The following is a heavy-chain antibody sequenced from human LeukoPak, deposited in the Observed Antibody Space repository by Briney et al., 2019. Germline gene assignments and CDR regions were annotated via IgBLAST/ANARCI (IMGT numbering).Heavy chain of an antibody. CDR2: ISSGGSTI. CDR1: GFIFSDYY. Sequence: GGPLRLSCAASGFIFSDYYISWIRQAPGKALEWLSFISSGGSTIYYADSVKGRFTISRDNAQNSLYLQMNSLRAEDTAVYYCGADYYNYPNAWGQGTLVTVSS. J-gene: IGHJ5*02. V-gene: IGHV3-11*04. CDR3: GADYYNYPNA. D-gene: IGHD4-11*01.